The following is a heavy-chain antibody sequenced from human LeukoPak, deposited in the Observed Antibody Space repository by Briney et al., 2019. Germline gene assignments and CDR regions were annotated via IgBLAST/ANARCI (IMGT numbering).Heavy chain of an antibody. CDR1: GFTFSSYA. CDR2: ISGSGGST. J-gene: IGHJ4*02. Sequence: GGSLRLSCAASGFTFSSYAMSWVRQAPGKGLEWVSAISGSGGSTYYADSVKGRFTISRDNSKNTLYLQMNSLRAEDTAVYYCASSKEYYYGSGSYYPYWGQGTLVTVSS. D-gene: IGHD3-10*01. CDR3: ASSKEYYYGSGSYYPY. V-gene: IGHV3-23*01.